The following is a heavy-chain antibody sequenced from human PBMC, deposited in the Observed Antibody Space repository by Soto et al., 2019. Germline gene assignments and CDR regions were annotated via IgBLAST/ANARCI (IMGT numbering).Heavy chain of an antibody. D-gene: IGHD3-3*01. CDR2: ISAYNGNT. CDR1: GCTFTSYG. Sequence: ASVKVSCKASGCTFTSYGISWVRQAPGQGLEWMGWISAYNGNTNYAQKLQGRVTMTTDTSTSTAYMELRSLRSDDTAVYYCARDTLYDFWSGYFGMSFDYWGQGTLVTVSS. CDR3: ARDTLYDFWSGYFGMSFDY. V-gene: IGHV1-18*01. J-gene: IGHJ4*02.